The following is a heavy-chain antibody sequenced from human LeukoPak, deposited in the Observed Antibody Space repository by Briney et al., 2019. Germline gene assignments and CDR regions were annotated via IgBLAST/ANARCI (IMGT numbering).Heavy chain of an antibody. CDR1: GGSISSSSYY. J-gene: IGHJ3*02. CDR2: IYYSGST. CDR3: ARDRHFVVGPVASSDAFDI. Sequence: PSETLSLTCTVSGGSISSSSYYWGWIRQPPGKGLEWIGSIYYSGSTYYNPSLKSRVTISVDTSKNQFSLKLSSVTAADTAVYYCARDRHFVVGPVASSDAFDIWGQGTMVTVSS. V-gene: IGHV4-39*07. D-gene: IGHD2-2*01.